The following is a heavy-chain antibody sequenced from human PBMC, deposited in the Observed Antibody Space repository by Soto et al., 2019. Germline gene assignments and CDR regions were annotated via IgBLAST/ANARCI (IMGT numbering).Heavy chain of an antibody. J-gene: IGHJ1*01. Sequence: EVQLVQSGGGLVQPGGSLKLSCAASGFTFSGSTVHWVRQASGEGLQWVGRIRSKANDYATTYIASVKGRFTISRDDSKNTAYLQMSGLKTEDTAVYYCTGGDCTGGTCYSGYFQHWGQGALVTVFS. CDR2: IRSKANDYAT. CDR3: TGGDCTGGTCYSGYFQH. CDR1: GFTFSGST. V-gene: IGHV3-73*02. D-gene: IGHD2-15*01.